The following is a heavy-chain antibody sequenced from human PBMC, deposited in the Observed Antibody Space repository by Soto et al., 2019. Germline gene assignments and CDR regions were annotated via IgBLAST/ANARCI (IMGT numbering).Heavy chain of an antibody. D-gene: IGHD4-17*01. CDR2: IHSTRSP. J-gene: IGHJ5*02. Sequence: QVQLQESGPGLVKPSETLSLTCTVSGDSVSKYYWNWIRQPAGKELEWIGRIHSTRSPDYNPSLKSRVTLSVDTSKNQFSLKLSLTSVTAADTAVSYCARSPAYGDYANLDTWGQGTLVTVSS. V-gene: IGHV4-4*07. CDR1: GDSVSKYY. CDR3: ARSPAYGDYANLDT.